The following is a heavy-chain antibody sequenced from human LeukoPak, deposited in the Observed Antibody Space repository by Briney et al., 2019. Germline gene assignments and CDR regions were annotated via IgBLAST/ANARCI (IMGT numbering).Heavy chain of an antibody. Sequence: PGGSLRLSCAASGFTFSTYTVHWVRQAPGKGLEWVAIISYDGSNKYYADSVKGRFTISRDNSKNTLYLQMNSLRAEDTAVYYCARDYYDSSGGHGMDVWGQGTTVTVSS. D-gene: IGHD3-22*01. CDR2: ISYDGSNK. CDR1: GFTFSTYT. CDR3: ARDYYDSSGGHGMDV. V-gene: IGHV3-30-3*01. J-gene: IGHJ6*02.